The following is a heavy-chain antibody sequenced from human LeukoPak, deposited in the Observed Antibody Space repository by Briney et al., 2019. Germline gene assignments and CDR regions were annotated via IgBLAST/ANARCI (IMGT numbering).Heavy chain of an antibody. V-gene: IGHV3-48*01. D-gene: IGHD5-12*01. CDR2: ISDTSAV. Sequence: GGSLRLSCVASGFSFSLYSMKWVRQAPGKGLEWVSYISDTSAVYYADSVRGRFTISRDNAKNSLFLQMNSLRVEDTGVYYCARDGGYSGYDADCWGQGTLVTVSS. CDR3: ARDGGYSGYDADC. CDR1: GFSFSLYS. J-gene: IGHJ4*02.